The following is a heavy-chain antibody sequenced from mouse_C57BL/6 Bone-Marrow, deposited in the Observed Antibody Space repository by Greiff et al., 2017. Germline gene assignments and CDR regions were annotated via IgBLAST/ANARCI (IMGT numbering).Heavy chain of an antibody. Sequence: QVHVKQSGPELVRPGASVKISCKAPGYTFTSHWMQWVRQRPGQGLEWIGEIFPGSGSTYYNEKFKGTATLTVDTSSSTAYMQLSSLTSEDSAVYFCAILSHLWYLDYWGQGTTLTVSS. CDR3: AILSHLWYLDY. CDR1: GYTFTSHW. CDR2: IFPGSGST. D-gene: IGHD2-1*01. J-gene: IGHJ2*01. V-gene: IGHV1-56*01.